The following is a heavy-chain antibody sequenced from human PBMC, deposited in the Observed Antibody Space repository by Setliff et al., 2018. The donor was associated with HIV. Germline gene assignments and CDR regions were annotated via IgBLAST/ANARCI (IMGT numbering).Heavy chain of an antibody. D-gene: IGHD3-10*01. CDR3: ARSHLSGSGTYGIFDY. V-gene: IGHV4-61*02. Sequence: SETLSLTCTVSGDSISGGSFYWSWIRPPAGKELEWIGRIYTSGTTRHNPSLRSRVTLSIDTSKNQFSLKLTSVTAADTAVYYCARSHLSGSGTYGIFDYWGQGTRVTVSS. CDR1: GDSISGGSFY. J-gene: IGHJ4*02. CDR2: IYTSGTT.